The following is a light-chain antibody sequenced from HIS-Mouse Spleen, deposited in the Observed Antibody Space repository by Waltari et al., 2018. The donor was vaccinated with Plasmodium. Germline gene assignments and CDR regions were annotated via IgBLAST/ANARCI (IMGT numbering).Light chain of an antibody. CDR1: KLADKY. CDR2: QDS. CDR3: QAWDSSTDYV. V-gene: IGLV3-1*01. Sequence: SYELTQPPSVSVSPGQTASITCSGDKLADKYASWYQQKPGQSPVLVIYQDSKRHAGIPERFSGSNSGNTATLPISGTQDMDEADYYCQAWDSSTDYVFGTGTKVTVL. J-gene: IGLJ1*01.